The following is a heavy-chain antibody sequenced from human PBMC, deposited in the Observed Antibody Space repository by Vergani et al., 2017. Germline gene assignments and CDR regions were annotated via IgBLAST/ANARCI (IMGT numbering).Heavy chain of an antibody. CDR2: IIPIFGTA. J-gene: IGHJ6*02. V-gene: IGHV1-69*12. Sequence: QVQLVQSGAEVKKPGSSVKVSCKASGGTFSSYAISWVRQAPGQGLEWMGGIIPIFGTANYAQKFQGRVTITADESTSTAYMELSSLRSEDTAVYYCARGGRMTMVRGVIPYYCYGMDVWGQGTTVTVSS. CDR3: ARGGRMTMVRGVIPYYCYGMDV. CDR1: GGTFSSYA. D-gene: IGHD3-10*01.